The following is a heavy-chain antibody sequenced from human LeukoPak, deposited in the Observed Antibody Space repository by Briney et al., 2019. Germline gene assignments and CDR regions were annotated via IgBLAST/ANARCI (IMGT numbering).Heavy chain of an antibody. CDR2: IYYSGTT. CDR3: ATGSRSSTSDAFDI. J-gene: IGHJ3*02. CDR1: GGSVTSYY. Sequence: SETLSLTCTVSGGSVTSYYWTWFRQPPWKGLEWIGFIYYSGTTVYNPSLKSRVTMSVDTSTNQVSLELISVTAVDTAVYYCATGSRSSTSDAFDIWGQGTLVAVSS. D-gene: IGHD6-6*01. V-gene: IGHV4-59*02.